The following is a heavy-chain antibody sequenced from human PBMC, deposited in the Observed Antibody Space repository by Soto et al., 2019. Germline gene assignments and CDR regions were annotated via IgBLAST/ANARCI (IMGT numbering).Heavy chain of an antibody. J-gene: IGHJ4*02. V-gene: IGHV3-7*05. CDR1: GFTFSNYW. CDR2: IQQDGSEK. D-gene: IGHD3-22*01. CDR3: AGMRGYSYFDS. Sequence: GGSLRLSCAASGFTFSNYWMSWVRQAPGKGLEWVANIQQDGSEKSYVDSVKGRFTISRDNAKNSLFLQMNSLRAEDTAVYYCAGMRGYSYFDSWGQGTLVTVSS.